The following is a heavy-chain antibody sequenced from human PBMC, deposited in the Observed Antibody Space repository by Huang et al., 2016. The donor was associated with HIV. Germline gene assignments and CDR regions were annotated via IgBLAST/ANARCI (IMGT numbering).Heavy chain of an antibody. CDR1: GGPFSSYA. CDR2: IIPIFGTA. V-gene: IGHV1-69*13. CDR3: ARARGYYDSSVSYYFDY. Sequence: QVQLVQSGAEVKKPGSSVKVSCKASGGPFSSYAISWVRQAPGQGLEWTGGIIPIFGTANYAQKFQGRVTITADESTSTAYMELSSLRSEDTAVYYCARARGYYDSSVSYYFDYWGQGTLVTVSS. D-gene: IGHD3-22*01. J-gene: IGHJ4*02.